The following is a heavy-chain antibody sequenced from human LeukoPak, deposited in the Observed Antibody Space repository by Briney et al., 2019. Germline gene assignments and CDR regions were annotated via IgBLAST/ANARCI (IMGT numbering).Heavy chain of an antibody. D-gene: IGHD2-2*01. CDR1: GYTFTGYY. Sequence: ASVKVSCKASGYTFTGYYMHWVRQAPGQGLEWMGWINPNSGGTNYAQKFQGRVTMTRDTSISTAYMELSRLRSDDTAVYYCARWYCSSTSCSTFDYWGQGTLVTVSS. V-gene: IGHV1-2*02. CDR3: ARWYCSSTSCSTFDY. J-gene: IGHJ4*02. CDR2: INPNSGGT.